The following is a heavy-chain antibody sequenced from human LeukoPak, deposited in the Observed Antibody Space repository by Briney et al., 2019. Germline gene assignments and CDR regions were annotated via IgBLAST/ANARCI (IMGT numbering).Heavy chain of an antibody. CDR1: GYTFTGYY. CDR3: ARESYGLSLNY. J-gene: IGHJ4*02. V-gene: IGHV1-2*06. Sequence: GASVKVSCKASGYTFTGYYMHWVRQAPGQGLEWMGRINPNSGGTNYAQKFQGRVTMTRDTSISTAYMELSRLRSDDTAVYYRARESYGLSLNYWGQGTLVTVSS. CDR2: INPNSGGT. D-gene: IGHD5-18*01.